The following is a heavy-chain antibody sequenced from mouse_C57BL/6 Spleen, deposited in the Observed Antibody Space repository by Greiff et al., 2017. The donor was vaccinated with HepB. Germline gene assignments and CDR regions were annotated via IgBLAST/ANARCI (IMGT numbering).Heavy chain of an antibody. CDR3: ASFYDDDPFYFDY. J-gene: IGHJ2*01. V-gene: IGHV5-4*03. CDR2: ISDGGSYT. Sequence: EVMLVESGGGLVKPGGSLKLSCAASGFTFSSYAMSWVRQTPEKSLEWVATISDGGSYTYDPDTVKGRFTISRDNAKHNLYLQLSHLKSENTAMYYCASFYDDDPFYFDYWGQGTTLTVSS. CDR1: GFTFSSYA. D-gene: IGHD2-4*01.